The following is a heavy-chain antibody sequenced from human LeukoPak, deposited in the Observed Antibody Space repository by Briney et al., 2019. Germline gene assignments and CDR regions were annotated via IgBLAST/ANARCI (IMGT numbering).Heavy chain of an antibody. J-gene: IGHJ4*02. CDR2: ISYDGSNK. CDR3: ARDHRLYCSGGSCYSEHFDY. V-gene: IGHV3-30-3*01. CDR1: GFIFSSYA. D-gene: IGHD2-15*01. Sequence: PGGSLRLSCAASGFIFSSYAMHWVRQAPGKGLEWVAVISYDGSNKYYADSVKGRFTIPRDNSKNTLYLQMNSLRAEDTAVYYCARDHRLYCSGGSCYSEHFDYWGQGTLVTVSS.